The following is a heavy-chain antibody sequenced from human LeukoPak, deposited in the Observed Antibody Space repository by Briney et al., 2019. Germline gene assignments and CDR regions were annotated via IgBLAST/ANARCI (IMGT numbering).Heavy chain of an antibody. CDR1: GFTFSTYW. CDR2: INSDGSIT. J-gene: IGHJ3*01. CDR3: AGGISATGGG. Sequence: GGSLRLSCAASGFTFSTYWMHWVRQVRGKGLVWVSRINSDGSITTYADSVKGRFTISRDNAKNTLYLQMNSLRVEDTAVYYCAGGISATGGGWGQGTMVTVSS. D-gene: IGHD6-13*01. V-gene: IGHV3-74*01.